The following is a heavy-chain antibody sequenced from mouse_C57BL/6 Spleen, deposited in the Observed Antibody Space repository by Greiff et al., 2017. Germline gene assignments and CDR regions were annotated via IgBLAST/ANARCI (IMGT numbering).Heavy chain of an antibody. CDR2: ILTGSGST. D-gene: IGHD2-5*01. CDR3: ASQAFYSKGWYFDV. CDR1: GYTFTGYW. Sequence: VQLQESGAELMKPGASVKLSCKATGYTFTGYWIEWVKQRPGHGLEWYGEILTGSGSTNYNEKFKGKSTFTADTTSNTAYLQLSSLTTEESAIYYCASQAFYSKGWYFDVWGTGTTVTVSS. J-gene: IGHJ1*03. V-gene: IGHV1-9*01.